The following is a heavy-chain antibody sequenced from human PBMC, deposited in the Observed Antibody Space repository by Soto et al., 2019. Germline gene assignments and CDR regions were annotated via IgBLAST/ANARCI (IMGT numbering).Heavy chain of an antibody. D-gene: IGHD2-15*01. CDR3: ALEGGEGWFDP. V-gene: IGHV1-69*01. CDR1: GGAFSNFV. J-gene: IGHJ5*02. CDR2: IIPMLDIV. Sequence: QVQPVQSGAEVKKPGSSVKVSCKASGGAFSNFVISWVRQAPGQGVEWVGGIIPMLDIVHYAQKFQGRVASTADESTSKAYMELSRLKSEDTAIYYCALEGGEGWFDPWGQGTLVTVSS.